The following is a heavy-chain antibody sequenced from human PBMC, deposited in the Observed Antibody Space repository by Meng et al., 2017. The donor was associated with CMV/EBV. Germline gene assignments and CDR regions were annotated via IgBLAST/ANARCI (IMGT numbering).Heavy chain of an antibody. CDR3: ARDSAVAGVVDY. CDR2: IYYSGST. Sequence: QLQLQEPGPGLVKPSETLSLTCTVSCGSISSSSYYWGWIRQPPGKGLEWIGSIYYSGSTYYNPSLKSRVTISVDTSKNQFSLKLSSVTAADTAVYYCARDSAVAGVVDYWGQGTLVTVSS. D-gene: IGHD6-19*01. CDR1: CGSISSSSYY. V-gene: IGHV4-39*07. J-gene: IGHJ4*02.